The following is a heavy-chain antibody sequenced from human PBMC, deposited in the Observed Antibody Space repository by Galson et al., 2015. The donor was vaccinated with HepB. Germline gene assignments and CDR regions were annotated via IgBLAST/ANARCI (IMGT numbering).Heavy chain of an antibody. Sequence: SLRLSCAASGFTFSNAWMSWVRQAPGKGLEWVGRIKSKTDGGTTDYAAPVKGRFTISRDDSRNTLYLQMNSLKTEDTAVYYCTTEYCSSTSCYDYWGQGTLVTVSS. CDR2: IKSKTDGGTT. V-gene: IGHV3-15*01. D-gene: IGHD2-2*01. J-gene: IGHJ4*02. CDR3: TTEYCSSTSCYDY. CDR1: GFTFSNAW.